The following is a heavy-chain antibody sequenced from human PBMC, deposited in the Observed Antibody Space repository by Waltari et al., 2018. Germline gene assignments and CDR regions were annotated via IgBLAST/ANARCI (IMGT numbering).Heavy chain of an antibody. D-gene: IGHD2-15*01. Sequence: QVQLVQSGAEVKKPGSSVKVSCKASGGTFSSYTISWVRQAPGQGLEWMGRISPNSGGTNEAQKFQGRVTMTRDTSISTAYMELSRLRSDDTAVYYCARDRVVVAFTVDYWGQGTLVIVSS. V-gene: IGHV1-2*02. CDR3: ARDRVVVAFTVDY. J-gene: IGHJ4*02. CDR1: GGTFSSYT. CDR2: ISPNSGGT.